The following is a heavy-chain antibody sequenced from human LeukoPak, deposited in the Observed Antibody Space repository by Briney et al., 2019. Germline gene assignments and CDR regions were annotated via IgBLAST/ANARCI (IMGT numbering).Heavy chain of an antibody. Sequence: PSETLSLTCTVSGGSISSSSYYWGWIRQPPGKGLEWIGSIYYSGSTYYNPSLKSRVTISVDTSKNQFSLKLSSVTAADTAVYYCARGRDGPDCGGDCYSDYWGQGTLVTVSS. D-gene: IGHD2-21*02. CDR2: IYYSGST. CDR1: GGSISSSSYY. J-gene: IGHJ4*02. V-gene: IGHV4-39*01. CDR3: ARGRDGPDCGGDCYSDY.